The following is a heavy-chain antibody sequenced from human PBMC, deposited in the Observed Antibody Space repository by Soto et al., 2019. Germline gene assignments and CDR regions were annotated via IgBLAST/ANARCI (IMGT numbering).Heavy chain of an antibody. Sequence: QVQLVESGGGVVQPGTSLRLSCVGSGLTFRSYVIHWVRQAPGKGLEWVALTSYDGSNNFYGDSVKGRFTISRHNSRNTVELQMASLRFEDTALYYCARWGTTGGLDVWGQGTLVSVSS. D-gene: IGHD3-16*01. CDR2: TSYDGSNN. V-gene: IGHV3-33*05. CDR1: GLTFRSYV. CDR3: ARWGTTGGLDV. J-gene: IGHJ4*02.